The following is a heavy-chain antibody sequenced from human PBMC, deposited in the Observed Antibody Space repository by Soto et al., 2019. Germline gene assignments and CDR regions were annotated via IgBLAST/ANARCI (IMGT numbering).Heavy chain of an antibody. D-gene: IGHD6-25*01. V-gene: IGHV1-69*02. J-gene: IGHJ5*02. CDR1: GGTFSSYT. CDR3: ASAEATLVHCFDP. Sequence: SVKVSCKASGGTFSSYTISWVRQAPGQGLEWMGRIIPILGIANYAQKFQGRVTITADKSTSTAYMELSSLRSEDTAVYYCASAEATLVHCFDPWGQGTLVTVSS. CDR2: IIPILGIA.